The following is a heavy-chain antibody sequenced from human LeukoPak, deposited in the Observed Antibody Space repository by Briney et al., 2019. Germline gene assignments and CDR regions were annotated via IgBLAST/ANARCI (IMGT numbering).Heavy chain of an antibody. Sequence: ASVKVSCKASGYTFTGYYMHWVRQAPGQGLEWMGWISPNSGGTNYAQKFQGRVTMTRDTSISTAYMELSRLRSDDTAVYYCARPPSYYDSSGYYGLDAFDIWGQGTMVTVSS. CDR3: ARPPSYYDSSGYYGLDAFDI. CDR1: GYTFTGYY. J-gene: IGHJ3*02. V-gene: IGHV1-2*02. CDR2: ISPNSGGT. D-gene: IGHD3-22*01.